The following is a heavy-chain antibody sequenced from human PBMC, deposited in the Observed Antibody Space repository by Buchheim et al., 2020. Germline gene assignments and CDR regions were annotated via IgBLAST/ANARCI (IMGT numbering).Heavy chain of an antibody. Sequence: QVQLQQWGAGLLKPSETLSLTCAVYGGSFSGYYWSWIRQPPGEGLEWIGEINHSGSTNYNPSLKSRVTISVDTSKNQFSLKLSSVTAADTAVYYCARGSMGYDFWSGYSFDYWGQGTL. CDR3: ARGSMGYDFWSGYSFDY. J-gene: IGHJ4*02. D-gene: IGHD3-3*01. CDR2: INHSGST. CDR1: GGSFSGYY. V-gene: IGHV4-34*01.